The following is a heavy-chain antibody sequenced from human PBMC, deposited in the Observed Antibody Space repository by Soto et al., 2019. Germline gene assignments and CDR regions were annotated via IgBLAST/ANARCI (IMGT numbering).Heavy chain of an antibody. V-gene: IGHV1-69*01. CDR3: GRGGGGRVEGDY. J-gene: IGHJ4*02. Sequence: QVQLVQSGAEVKKPGSSVKVSCKASGGTFSSYAISWVRQAPGQGLEWMGGIIPIFGTANYAQKFQGRVTITADESTSKAYMGGGGLGSGDTAGYYCGRGGGGRVEGDYWGQGTLVTVSS. CDR2: IIPIFGTA. CDR1: GGTFSSYA. D-gene: IGHD3-16*01.